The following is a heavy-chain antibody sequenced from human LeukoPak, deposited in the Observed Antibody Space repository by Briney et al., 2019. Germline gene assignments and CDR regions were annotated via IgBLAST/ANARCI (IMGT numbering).Heavy chain of an antibody. V-gene: IGHV3-23*01. CDR2: ISGSGGST. J-gene: IGHJ4*02. CDR3: AKDARPPYYYDCSGHYYDC. CDR1: GFTFSSYA. Sequence: PGGSLRLSCAASGFTFSSYAMSWVRQAPGKGLEWVSAISGSGGSTYYADSVKGRFTISRDNSKNTLYLQMNSLRAEDTAVYYCAKDARPPYYYDCSGHYYDCWGRGTLVTVSS. D-gene: IGHD3-22*01.